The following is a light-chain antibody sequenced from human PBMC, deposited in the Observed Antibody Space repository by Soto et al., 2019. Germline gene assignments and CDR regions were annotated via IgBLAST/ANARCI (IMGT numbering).Light chain of an antibody. Sequence: EIVMTQSPATLSVSPGESATLSCRASQTIGSNLAWYRFRPGQALRLLIYDASTRAAGVPARFSGSASGADFALTSSSLQSEDVAVCSCQQCDGGPLYSVGQGTELEIK. V-gene: IGKV3-15*01. CDR2: DAS. CDR3: QQCDGGPLYS. J-gene: IGKJ2*01. CDR1: QTIGSN.